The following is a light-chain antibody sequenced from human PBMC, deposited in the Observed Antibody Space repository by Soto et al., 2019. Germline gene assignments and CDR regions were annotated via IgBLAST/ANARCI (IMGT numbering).Light chain of an antibody. Sequence: IVLTQSPATLSLSPGERATLSCRASQSVSSYLAWYQQKPGQAPRLLIYDASNRATGIPARFSGSGSGTDFTLTISSLEPEDFAVYYCQQRSNWPPGLTFGGGTKVDIK. CDR2: DAS. CDR3: QQRSNWPPGLT. CDR1: QSVSSY. V-gene: IGKV3-11*01. J-gene: IGKJ4*01.